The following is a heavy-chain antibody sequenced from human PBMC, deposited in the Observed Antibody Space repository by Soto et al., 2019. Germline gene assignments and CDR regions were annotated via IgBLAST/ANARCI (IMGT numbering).Heavy chain of an antibody. Sequence: SETLSLTCTVSGGSISTGGYYWSWIRQHPGKGLEWIGYIYYSGSTYYNPSLKSRVTISEDTSKNQFSLKLSSVTAADTAVYYCATVAGSFFDYWGQGSLVTVSS. V-gene: IGHV4-31*03. CDR1: GGSISTGGYY. CDR2: IYYSGST. J-gene: IGHJ4*02. D-gene: IGHD1-26*01. CDR3: ATVAGSFFDY.